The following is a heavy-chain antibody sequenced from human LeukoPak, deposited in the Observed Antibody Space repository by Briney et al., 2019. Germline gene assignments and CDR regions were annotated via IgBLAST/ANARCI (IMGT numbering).Heavy chain of an antibody. CDR1: GYTFTSYG. CDR2: ISAYNGNT. J-gene: IGHJ6*04. D-gene: IGHD2-15*01. CDR3: ARSVVVVAAKYYYYGMDV. Sequence: ASVKVSCKASGYTFTSYGISWVRQAPGQGPEWMGWISAYNGNTNYAQKLQGRVTMTTDTSTSTAYMELRSLRSDDTAVYYCARSVVVVAAKYYYYGMDVWGKGTTVTVSS. V-gene: IGHV1-18*04.